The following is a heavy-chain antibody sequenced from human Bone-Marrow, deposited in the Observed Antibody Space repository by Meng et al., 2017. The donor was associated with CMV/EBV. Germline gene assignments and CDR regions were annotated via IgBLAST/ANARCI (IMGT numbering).Heavy chain of an antibody. CDR2: IYPGDSDT. CDR1: GYRFTSYW. Sequence: KVSCKGSGYRFTSYWIGWVRQMPGKGLEWMGVIYPGDSDTRYSPSFQGQVTISADKSISTAYLQWSSLKASDTAMYYCATVGGTESNWFDPWGQGTLVTVPQ. CDR3: ATVGGTESNWFDP. V-gene: IGHV5-51*01. J-gene: IGHJ5*02. D-gene: IGHD1-1*01.